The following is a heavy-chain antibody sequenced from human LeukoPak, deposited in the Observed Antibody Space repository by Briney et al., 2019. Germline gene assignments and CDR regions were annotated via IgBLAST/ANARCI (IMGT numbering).Heavy chain of an antibody. D-gene: IGHD4-23*01. V-gene: IGHV3-30*18. CDR1: GFTFSNYS. J-gene: IGHJ4*02. CDR3: AKDFGRRTVVTRACDY. CDR2: ISYDGSNK. Sequence: QPGGSLRLSCAASGFTFSNYSMNWVRQAPGKGLEWVAVISYDGSNKYYADSVKGRFTISRDNSKSTLYLQMNSLRAEDTAVYYCAKDFGRRTVVTRACDYWGQGTLVTVSS.